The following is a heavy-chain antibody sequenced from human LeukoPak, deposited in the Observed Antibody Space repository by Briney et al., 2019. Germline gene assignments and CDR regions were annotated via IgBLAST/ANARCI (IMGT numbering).Heavy chain of an antibody. CDR3: ARANYYDSSGYYAN. CDR1: GGSFSGYY. V-gene: IGHV4-34*01. CDR2: INHSGST. J-gene: IGHJ4*02. Sequence: SETLSLTCAVYGGSFSGYYWSWIRQPPGKALEWIGEINHSGSTNYNPSLKSQVTISVDTSKNQFSLKLSSVTAADTAVYYCARANYYDSSGYYANWGQGTLVTVSS. D-gene: IGHD3-22*01.